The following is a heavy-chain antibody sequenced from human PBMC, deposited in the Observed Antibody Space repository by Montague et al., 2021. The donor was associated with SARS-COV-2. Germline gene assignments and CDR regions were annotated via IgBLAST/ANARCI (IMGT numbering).Heavy chain of an antibody. V-gene: IGHV3-11*01. J-gene: IGHJ4*02. D-gene: IGHD1-26*01. CDR2: ISSSGSTI. Sequence: SLRLSCAASGFTFSSFNMNWVRQAPGKGLEWISYISSSGSTIYYADSVKGRFTISRDNAKNSLYLQMNSLRAEDTAIYYCARESGSGSYYDYFDYWGQGTLVTVSS. CDR3: ARESGSGSYYDYFDY. CDR1: GFTFSSFN.